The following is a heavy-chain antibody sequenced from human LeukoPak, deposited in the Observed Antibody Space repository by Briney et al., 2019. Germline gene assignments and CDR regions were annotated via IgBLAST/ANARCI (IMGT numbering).Heavy chain of an antibody. CDR2: INPNSGGT. Sequence: GASVKVSCKASGYTFTGYYMHWVRQAPGQGLEWMGWINPNSGGTNYAQKFQGRVTMTRDTSISTAYMELSRLRSDDTAVYYCARVPRSSWYTGFDYWGQGTLVTVSS. V-gene: IGHV1-2*02. D-gene: IGHD6-13*01. CDR3: ARVPRSSWYTGFDY. J-gene: IGHJ4*02. CDR1: GYTFTGYY.